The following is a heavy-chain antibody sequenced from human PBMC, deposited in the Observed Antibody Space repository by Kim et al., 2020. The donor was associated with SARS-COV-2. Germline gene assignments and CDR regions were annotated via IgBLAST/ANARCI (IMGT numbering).Heavy chain of an antibody. CDR3: ARGMGIAARRVGWFDP. Sequence: KFQGRVTMTRNTSISTAYMELSRLRSEDTAVYYCARGMGIAARRVGWFDPWGQGTLVTVSS. J-gene: IGHJ5*02. V-gene: IGHV1-8*01. D-gene: IGHD6-6*01.